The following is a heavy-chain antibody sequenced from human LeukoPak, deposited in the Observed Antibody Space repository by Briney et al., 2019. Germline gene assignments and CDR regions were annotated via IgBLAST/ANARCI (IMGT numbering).Heavy chain of an antibody. CDR3: AKAILREYYFDY. CDR1: GFTFSSYA. CDR2: ISGSGGST. J-gene: IGHJ4*02. D-gene: IGHD3-3*01. V-gene: IGHV3-23*01. Sequence: GGSLGLSCAASGFTFSSYAMSWVRQAPGKGLEWVSAISGSGGSTYYADSVKGRFTISRDNSKNTLYLQMNSLRAEDTAVYYCAKAILREYYFDYWGQGTLVTVSS.